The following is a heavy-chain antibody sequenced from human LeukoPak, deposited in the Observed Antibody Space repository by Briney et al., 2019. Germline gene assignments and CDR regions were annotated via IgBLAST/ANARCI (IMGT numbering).Heavy chain of an antibody. CDR2: IYYSGST. V-gene: IGHV4-31*03. CDR1: GGSISSGGYY. D-gene: IGHD3-10*01. Sequence: SQTLSLTCTVSGGSISSGGYYWSWIRQHPGKGLEWIGYIYYSGSTYYNPSLKSRVTISVDTSKNQFSLKLSSVTAADTAVYYCARTYGSGTPFAPLFDYWGQGTLVTVSS. J-gene: IGHJ4*02. CDR3: ARTYGSGTPFAPLFDY.